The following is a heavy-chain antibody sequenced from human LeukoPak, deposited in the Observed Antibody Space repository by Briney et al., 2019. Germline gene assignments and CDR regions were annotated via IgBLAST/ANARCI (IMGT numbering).Heavy chain of an antibody. CDR1: GGSISSSSYY. V-gene: IGHV4-39*07. D-gene: IGHD4-17*01. Sequence: PSETLSLTCTVSGGSISSSSYYWGWIRQPPGKGLEWIGSIYYSGSTYYNPSLKSRVTISVDTSKNQFSLKLSSVTAADTAVYYCARGSSTVTTYHDAFDIWGQGTMVTVSS. J-gene: IGHJ3*02. CDR3: ARGSSTVTTYHDAFDI. CDR2: IYYSGST.